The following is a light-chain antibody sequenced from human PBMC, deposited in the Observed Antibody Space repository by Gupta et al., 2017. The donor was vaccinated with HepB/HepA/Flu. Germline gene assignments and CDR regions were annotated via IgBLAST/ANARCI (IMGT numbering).Light chain of an antibody. CDR3: ETWDSHTRV. CDR1: SGHSSYI. V-gene: IGLV4-60*03. Sequence: QPVLTQSSSASASLGSSVKLTCTLSSGHSSYIIAWHQQQPGKAPRYLMKLEYSGSYNKGSGVPDRFSGSSSGADRYLTISNLQSEDEADYYCETWDSHTRVFGGGTKLTVL. J-gene: IGLJ3*02. CDR2: LEYSGSY.